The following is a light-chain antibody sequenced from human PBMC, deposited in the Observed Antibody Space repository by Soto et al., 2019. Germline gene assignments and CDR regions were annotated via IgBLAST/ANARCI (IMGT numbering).Light chain of an antibody. Sequence: EIVLTQSPGTLSLSPGERATLSCRASQSVSNSYLAWYQQKPGQAPRVLIYGASSRATGIPDRFSGSGSGTDFTLTISRLEPEDFAVYYCQQYVSSPYTFGQGTKLEIK. V-gene: IGKV3-20*01. J-gene: IGKJ2*01. CDR1: QSVSNSY. CDR2: GAS. CDR3: QQYVSSPYT.